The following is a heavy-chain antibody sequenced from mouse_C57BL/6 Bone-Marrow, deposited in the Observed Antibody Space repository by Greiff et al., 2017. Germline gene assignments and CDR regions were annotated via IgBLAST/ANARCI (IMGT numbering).Heavy chain of an antibody. CDR2: IYPGSGNT. D-gene: IGHD1-1*01. J-gene: IGHJ3*01. Sequence: QVQLKESGAELVRPGASVKLSCKASGYTFTDYYINWVKQRPGQGLEWIARIYPGSGNTYYNEKFKGKATLTAEKSSSTAYMQLSSLTSEDSAVYFCARADENLLFAYWGQGTLVTVSA. CDR1: GYTFTDYY. V-gene: IGHV1-76*01. CDR3: ARADENLLFAY.